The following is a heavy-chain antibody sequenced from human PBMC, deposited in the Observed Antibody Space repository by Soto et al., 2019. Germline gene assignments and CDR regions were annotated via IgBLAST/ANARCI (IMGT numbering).Heavy chain of an antibody. Sequence: PSETLSLTCTVSGDSISSHYWSWIRQPPGKGLEWIGYIYYSGSTNYNPSLKSRVTISVDTSKNQFSLKLSSVTAADTAVYYCARAETDDYGASSGGGYYHYYGMDVWGQGTTVTVSS. CDR1: GDSISSHY. CDR3: ARAETDDYGASSGGGYYHYYGMDV. J-gene: IGHJ6*02. CDR2: IYYSGST. D-gene: IGHD4-17*01. V-gene: IGHV4-59*11.